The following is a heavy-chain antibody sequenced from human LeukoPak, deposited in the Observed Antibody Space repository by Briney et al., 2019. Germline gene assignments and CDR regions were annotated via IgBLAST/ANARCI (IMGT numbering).Heavy chain of an antibody. Sequence: SVKVSCKASGGTFSSYAISWVRQAPGQGLEWMGGIIPIFGTANYAQKFQGRVTITTDTSTSTAYMELRSLRSDDTAVYYCASNWNYDPYDAFDIWGQGTMVTVSS. V-gene: IGHV1-69*05. CDR1: GGTFSSYA. CDR2: IIPIFGTA. J-gene: IGHJ3*02. D-gene: IGHD1-7*01. CDR3: ASNWNYDPYDAFDI.